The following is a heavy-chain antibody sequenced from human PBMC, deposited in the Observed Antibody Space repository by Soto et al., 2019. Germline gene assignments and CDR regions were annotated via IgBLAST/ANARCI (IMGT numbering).Heavy chain of an antibody. CDR2: IYHSGST. CDR3: ARAIAVACISYVDY. CDR1: GYSISSGYY. V-gene: IGHV4-38-2*02. J-gene: IGHJ4*02. D-gene: IGHD6-19*01. Sequence: SETLSLTCSVSGYSISSGYYWGWIRQPPGKGLEWSGSIYHSGSTYYNPSLKSRVTISVDTSKIQFSLKRSSVTAAHTAVYYCARAIAVACISYVDYWGQGTRGTVPQ.